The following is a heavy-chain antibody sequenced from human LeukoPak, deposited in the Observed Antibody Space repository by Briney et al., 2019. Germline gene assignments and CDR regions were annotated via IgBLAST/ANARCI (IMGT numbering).Heavy chain of an antibody. V-gene: IGHV3-74*01. J-gene: IGHJ6*03. D-gene: IGHD3-10*01. CDR1: GFIFNAHW. Sequence: GGSLRLSCAASGFIFNAHWMHWVRHAPGKGLVWVSRINRDGTSITYADSARGRFTVSRDNAKSTLYLQMNSLTADDTALYYCVRDVRGVGQDYYYMDVWGKGTTVTVSS. CDR2: INRDGTSI. CDR3: VRDVRGVGQDYYYMDV.